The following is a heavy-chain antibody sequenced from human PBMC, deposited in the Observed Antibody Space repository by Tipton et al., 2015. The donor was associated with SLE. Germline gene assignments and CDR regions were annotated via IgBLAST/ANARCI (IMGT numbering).Heavy chain of an antibody. D-gene: IGHD1/OR15-1a*01. CDR2: ISGGGGST. Sequence: ASLRLSCATSGFTFSSYALGWVRRAPGKGLEWVSAISGGGGSTYYADFVKGRFSISIDKSKKTLFLQMNSLRVDDTATYYCAKFEKTTDFYLDSWGQGTLVSVSS. J-gene: IGHJ4*02. CDR3: AKFEKTTDFYLDS. CDR1: GFTFSSYA. V-gene: IGHV3-23*01.